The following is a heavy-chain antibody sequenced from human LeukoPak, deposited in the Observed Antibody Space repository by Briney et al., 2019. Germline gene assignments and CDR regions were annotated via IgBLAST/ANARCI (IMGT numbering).Heavy chain of an antibody. J-gene: IGHJ4*02. CDR1: GFTFSSYA. CDR3: AKDPRAQYGSSTSSSHYDY. D-gene: IGHD2-2*01. V-gene: IGHV3-23*01. Sequence: GGSLRLSCAASGFTFSSYAMSWVRQAPGKGLKWVSAISGSGGSTYYADSVKGRFTFSRDNSKNTLYQQMNSLRAEDTAVYYCAKDPRAQYGSSTSSSHYDYWGQGTLVTVSS. CDR2: ISGSGGST.